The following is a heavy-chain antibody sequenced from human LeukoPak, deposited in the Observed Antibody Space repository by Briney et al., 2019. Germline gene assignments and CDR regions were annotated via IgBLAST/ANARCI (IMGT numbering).Heavy chain of an antibody. D-gene: IGHD4-11*01. CDR3: ARDGPLQSLDY. Sequence: GRSLRLSCAASGFTFSGYAMHWVRQAPGKGLEYMAGVSFDGTNKYYADSVKGRFTISRDNSRNTLYLQINSLRTADTALYYCARDGPLQSLDYWGQGTLVTDSS. V-gene: IGHV3-30*04. J-gene: IGHJ4*02. CDR1: GFTFSGYA. CDR2: VSFDGTNK.